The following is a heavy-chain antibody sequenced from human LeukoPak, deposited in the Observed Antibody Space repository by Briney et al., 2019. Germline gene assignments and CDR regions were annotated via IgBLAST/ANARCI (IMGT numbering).Heavy chain of an antibody. CDR3: ARGEQWLVRY. V-gene: IGHV1-2*02. Sequence: ASVKVSCKTLGYTFSGYYIHWVRQAPGQGLEWMGWIDPNGGAANYEKRFQGRVTMTRDISINTVYLEVRSDDTAVYYCARGEQWLVRYWGQGTLVIVSS. D-gene: IGHD6-19*01. CDR2: IDPNGGAA. J-gene: IGHJ4*02. CDR1: GYTFSGYY.